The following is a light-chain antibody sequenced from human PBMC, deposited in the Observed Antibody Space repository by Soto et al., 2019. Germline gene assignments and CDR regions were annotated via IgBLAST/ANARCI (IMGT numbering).Light chain of an antibody. V-gene: IGKV3-20*01. CDR1: QSVSRSY. CDR2: GAS. J-gene: IGKJ3*01. Sequence: EIVLTQSPGTLSLSPGERATVSCRASQSVSRSYLAWYQQKPGQAPRLLIYGASNRATGIPDRFSGSGSGTYFTLTISRLEPEDFAVYYCQQYGGSQGFTFGPGTKVDIK. CDR3: QQYGGSQGFT.